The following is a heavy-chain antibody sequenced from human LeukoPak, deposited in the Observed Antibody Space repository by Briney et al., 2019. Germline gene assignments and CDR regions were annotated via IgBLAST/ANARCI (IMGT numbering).Heavy chain of an antibody. V-gene: IGHV1-2*06. D-gene: IGHD5-24*01. CDR1: GYTFSHLY. CDR3: ATEGYNRNSDSGWTAFYF. CDR2: GNPNSGGT. J-gene: IGHJ3*01. Sequence: ASVTVSCKASGYTFSHLYSHWVRQAPGQGLEWMGRGNPNSGGTDYAQNFQGRIIMTRDSSITTAYVELSRLRSDDTAMYYCATEGYNRNSDSGWTAFYFWGQGTMVTVSS.